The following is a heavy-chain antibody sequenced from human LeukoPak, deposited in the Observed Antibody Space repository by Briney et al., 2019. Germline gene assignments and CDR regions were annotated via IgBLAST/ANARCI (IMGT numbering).Heavy chain of an antibody. V-gene: IGHV3-7*01. Sequence: GGSLRLSCAASGFTFSTYWMNWYRQAPGKGLEWVGNINQDASEINYVDSVRGRLTISRDNAKNSLHLQMNSLRAEDTAVYYCATDRDNSDWQKRFDSWGQGTLVTVSS. CDR2: INQDASEI. J-gene: IGHJ4*02. CDR3: ATDRDNSDWQKRFDS. CDR1: GFTFSTYW. D-gene: IGHD2-21*02.